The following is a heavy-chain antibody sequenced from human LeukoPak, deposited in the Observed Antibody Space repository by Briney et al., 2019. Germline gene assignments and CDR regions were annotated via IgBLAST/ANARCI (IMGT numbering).Heavy chain of an antibody. CDR1: GFTFSSYS. CDR2: IYYSGST. V-gene: IGHV4-59*12. J-gene: IGHJ5*02. D-gene: IGHD3-10*01. Sequence: PGGSLRLSCAASGFTFSSYSMNWVRQPPGKGLEWIGSIYYSGSTSYNPSLKSRVTMTVDTSKSQFSLKLSSVTAADTAVYFCARSPHIWFAERGWFDPWGQGTLVTVSS. CDR3: ARSPHIWFAERGWFDP.